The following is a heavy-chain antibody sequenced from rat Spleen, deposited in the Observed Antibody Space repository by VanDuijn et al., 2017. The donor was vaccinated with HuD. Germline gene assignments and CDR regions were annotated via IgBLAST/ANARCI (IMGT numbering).Heavy chain of an antibody. CDR3: TTQWELYH. CDR2: ISPSGKST. D-gene: IGHD5-1*01. J-gene: IGHJ2*01. V-gene: IGHV5-19*01. Sequence: EVQLVESGGGLVQPGRSLKVSCEVSGFTFSNAGMHWIRQSPTKGLEWVASISPSGKSTYYRDSVKGRFTISRDNAKSTLYLQMNSLRSEDTATYYCTTQWELYHWGQGVMVTVSS. CDR1: GFTFSNAG.